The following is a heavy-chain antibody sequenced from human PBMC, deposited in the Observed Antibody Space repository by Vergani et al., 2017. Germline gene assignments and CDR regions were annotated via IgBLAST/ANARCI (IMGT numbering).Heavy chain of an antibody. Sequence: EVQLVESGGGLVKPGGSLRLSCAASGFTFSSYSMNWVRQAPGKGLEWVSSISSSSSYIYYADSVKGRFTISRDNAKNSLYLQMNSLRAEDTAVYYCARDVGGSFLEAVEWENLGYYYYYMDVWGKGTTVTVSS. D-gene: IGHD1-26*01. CDR2: ISSSSSYI. J-gene: IGHJ6*03. V-gene: IGHV3-21*01. CDR3: ARDVGGSFLEAVEWENLGYYYYYMDV. CDR1: GFTFSSYS.